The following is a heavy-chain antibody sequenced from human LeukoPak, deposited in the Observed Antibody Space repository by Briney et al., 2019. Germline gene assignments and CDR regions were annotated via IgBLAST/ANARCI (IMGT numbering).Heavy chain of an antibody. Sequence: AGGSLRLSCAASGFTFSSYAMSWVRQAPGKGLEWVSAISGSGGSTYYADSVKGRFTISRDNSKNTLYLQMNSLRAEDTAVYYCAKGEKLYSSGLSWYFDYWGQGTLVTVSS. J-gene: IGHJ4*02. D-gene: IGHD6-19*01. CDR1: GFTFSSYA. V-gene: IGHV3-23*01. CDR3: AKGEKLYSSGLSWYFDY. CDR2: ISGSGGST.